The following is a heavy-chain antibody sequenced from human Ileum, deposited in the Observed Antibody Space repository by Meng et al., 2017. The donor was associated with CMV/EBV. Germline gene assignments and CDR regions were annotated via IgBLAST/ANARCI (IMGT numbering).Heavy chain of an antibody. V-gene: IGHV3-21*04. Sequence: GESLKISCAASGFTFSSYSMNWVRQAPGKGLEWVSSISSSSSYIYYADSVKGRFTISRDNSMNTLHLQMNSLRAEDTAVYYCAKSLVDTAMDLDEWSQETLVTVSS. J-gene: IGHJ4*02. D-gene: IGHD5-18*01. CDR2: ISSSSSYI. CDR3: AKSLVDTAMDLDE. CDR1: GFTFSSYS.